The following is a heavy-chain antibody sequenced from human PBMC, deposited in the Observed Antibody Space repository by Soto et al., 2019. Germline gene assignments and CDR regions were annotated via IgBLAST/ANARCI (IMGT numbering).Heavy chain of an antibody. J-gene: IGHJ4*02. D-gene: IGHD7-27*01. CDR2: ISETGSHT. CDR1: GFTFTDYH. CDR3: ARSLRATSPLTF. Sequence: GGSLRLSCEASGFTFTDYHMSWIRQAPGKGLEWVALISETGSHTAYAESVKGRFTISRDNARPSVFLQMNSLRSDDTAVYFCARSLRATSPLTFWGQGAPVTVSS. V-gene: IGHV3-11*06.